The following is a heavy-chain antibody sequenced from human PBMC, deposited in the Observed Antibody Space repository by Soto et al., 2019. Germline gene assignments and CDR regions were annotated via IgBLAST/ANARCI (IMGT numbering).Heavy chain of an antibody. CDR1: GYTFTSYG. Sequence: ASVKVSCKASGYTFTSYGISWVRQAPGQGLEWMGWISAYNGNTNYAQKLQGRVTMTTDTSTSTAYMELRSLRAEDTAVYYCAKGRSGRQPGMGAFDIWGQGTMVTVSS. CDR2: ISAYNGNT. CDR3: AKGRSGRQPGMGAFDI. J-gene: IGHJ3*02. V-gene: IGHV1-18*01. D-gene: IGHD1-26*01.